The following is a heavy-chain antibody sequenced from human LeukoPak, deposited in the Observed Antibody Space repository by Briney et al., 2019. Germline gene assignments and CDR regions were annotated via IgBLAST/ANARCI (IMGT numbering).Heavy chain of an antibody. D-gene: IGHD5-24*01. Sequence: ASVKVSCKASGYTFTSYAMNWVRQAPGQGLEWMGWISAYNGNTNYAQKLQGRVTMTTDTSTSTAYMELRSLRSDDTAVYYCARREMANDAFDIWGQGTMVTVSS. CDR3: ARREMANDAFDI. CDR1: GYTFTSYA. J-gene: IGHJ3*02. CDR2: ISAYNGNT. V-gene: IGHV1-18*01.